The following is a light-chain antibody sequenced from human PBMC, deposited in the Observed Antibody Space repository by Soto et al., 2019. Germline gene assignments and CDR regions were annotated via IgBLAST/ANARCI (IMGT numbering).Light chain of an antibody. J-gene: IGLJ3*02. CDR2: EVS. CDR3: YSFTSSNTWV. CDR1: SSDVGGFNS. Sequence: QSALTQPASVSGSRGQSITISCTGTSSDVGGFNSVSWFQQHPGKAPKLIIYEVSTRPSGVSNRFSGSKSGNTASLTISGLLAEDEADYYCYSFTSSNTWVFGGGTKLTVL. V-gene: IGLV2-14*01.